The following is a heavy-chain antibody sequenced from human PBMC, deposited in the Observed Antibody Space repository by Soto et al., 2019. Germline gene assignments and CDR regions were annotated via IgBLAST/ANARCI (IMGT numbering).Heavy chain of an antibody. CDR2: IYYSGST. Sequence: QVQLQESGPGLVKPSQTLSLTCTVSGGSISSGGYYWSWIRQHPGKGLEWIGYIYYSGSTYYTPSLKSLVTISADTSKNQSSLKLSSVTAADTAVYYCARGGIAAAAPPDYWGQGTLVTVSS. V-gene: IGHV4-31*01. CDR1: GGSISSGGYY. D-gene: IGHD6-13*01. CDR3: ARGGIAAAAPPDY. J-gene: IGHJ4*02.